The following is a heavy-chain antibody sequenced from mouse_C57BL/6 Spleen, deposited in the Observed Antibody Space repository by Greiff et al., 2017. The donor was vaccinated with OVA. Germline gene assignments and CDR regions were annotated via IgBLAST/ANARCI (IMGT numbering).Heavy chain of an antibody. CDR1: GFTFSDYY. V-gene: IGHV5-16*01. D-gene: IGHD2-5*01. Sequence: EVKLVESEGGLVQPGSSMKLSCTASGFTFSDYYMAWVRQVPEKGLEWVANINYDGSSTYYLDSLKSRFIISRDNAKNILYLQMSSLKSEDTATYYCARVYYSNHFDYWGQGTTLTVSS. CDR3: ARVYYSNHFDY. J-gene: IGHJ2*01. CDR2: INYDGSST.